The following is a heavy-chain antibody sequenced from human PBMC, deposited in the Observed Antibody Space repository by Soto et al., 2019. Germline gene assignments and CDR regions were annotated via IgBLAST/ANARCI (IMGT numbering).Heavy chain of an antibody. Sequence: ASVKVSCKASGYTFTGYYMHWVRQAPGQGLEWMGWINPNSGGTNYAQKFQGWVTMTQDTVISTAYMELSRLRSDDTAVDYCAGGEKYSSSPGASGVDVWGQGTTVTGSS. J-gene: IGHJ6*02. CDR3: AGGEKYSSSPGASGVDV. CDR1: GYTFTGYY. CDR2: INPNSGGT. V-gene: IGHV1-2*04. D-gene: IGHD6-6*01.